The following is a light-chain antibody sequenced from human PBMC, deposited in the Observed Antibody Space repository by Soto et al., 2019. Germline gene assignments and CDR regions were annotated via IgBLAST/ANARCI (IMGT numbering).Light chain of an antibody. CDR1: QDLDRW. CDR3: KQSRSFPLT. V-gene: IGKV1-12*01. J-gene: IGKJ4*01. CDR2: AAS. Sequence: DIQMTQSPSSLSASVGDRVTITCRSSQDLDRWLVWYQQKPGEAPKVLIYAASNLRSGVPSRFSGSGSGAYFSLTISSLQPEGVATYYCKQSRSFPLTFGGGTKVEIK.